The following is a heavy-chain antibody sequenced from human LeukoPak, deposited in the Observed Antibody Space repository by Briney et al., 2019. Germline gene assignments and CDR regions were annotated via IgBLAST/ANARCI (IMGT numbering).Heavy chain of an antibody. Sequence: GRSLRLSCAASGFTFSSHGMHWVRQAPGKGLEWVAVIWYDVDNKYYLDSVKGRLTISRDNSKNTVYLQMNGLRVEDTAVYYCARDRGYYGSYSFDHWGQGTLVTVSS. D-gene: IGHD1-26*01. CDR1: GFTFSSHG. V-gene: IGHV3-33*01. CDR2: IWYDVDNK. J-gene: IGHJ4*02. CDR3: ARDRGYYGSYSFDH.